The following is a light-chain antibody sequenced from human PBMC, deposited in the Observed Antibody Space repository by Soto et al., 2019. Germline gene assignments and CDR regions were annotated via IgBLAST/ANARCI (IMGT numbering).Light chain of an antibody. Sequence: EIVMTQSPATLSVSPGERATLSCRASQSISSNLAWYQQKPGQAPRLLMYGASTRATGVPVRFSGSGSGTEFTLTISSLQSEDFAVYHCQQYNNRPQTFGQGTKVDIK. V-gene: IGKV3-15*01. CDR2: GAS. CDR1: QSISSN. J-gene: IGKJ1*01. CDR3: QQYNNRPQT.